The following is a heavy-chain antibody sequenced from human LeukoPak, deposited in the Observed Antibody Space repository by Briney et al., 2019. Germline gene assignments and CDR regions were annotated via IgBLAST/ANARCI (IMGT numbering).Heavy chain of an antibody. D-gene: IGHD2-15*01. CDR2: IYYSGST. Sequence: SETLSLICTVSGGSIGSSTYYWGWIRQPPGKGLEWIGSIYYSGSTDYIPSLKSRVTISVDTSKNQFSLKLSSVTAADAAVYFCATDHENLVVFDYWGQGTLVTVSS. V-gene: IGHV4-39*07. J-gene: IGHJ4*02. CDR1: GGSIGSSTYY. CDR3: ATDHENLVVFDY.